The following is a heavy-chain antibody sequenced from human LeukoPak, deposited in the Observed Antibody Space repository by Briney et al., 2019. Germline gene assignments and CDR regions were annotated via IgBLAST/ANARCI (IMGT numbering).Heavy chain of an antibody. CDR1: GGSISSNNYY. D-gene: IGHD5-12*01. V-gene: IGHV4-39*07. CDR3: AEGNPYYDS. J-gene: IGHJ5*02. Sequence: SETLSLTCTVSGGSISSNNYYWGWIRQPPGKGLEWIGNIYTTGSTYYSPSLKSRVIISLDTSENQFSLTLRSLTAADTAVYYCAEGNPYYDSWGQGTLVTVSS. CDR2: IYTTGST.